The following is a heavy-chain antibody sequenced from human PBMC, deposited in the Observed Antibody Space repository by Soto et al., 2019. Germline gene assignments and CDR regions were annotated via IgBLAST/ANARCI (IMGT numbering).Heavy chain of an antibody. CDR1: GGTFRSYG. V-gene: IGHV1-69*13. J-gene: IGHJ2*01. D-gene: IGHD2-15*01. Sequence: SVKVSCKASGGTFRSYGINWVRQAPGQGLEWMGGIIPIFGTLISAQKVQDRVTVTADESAGTAYMELRNLRPEDTAVDYCARAGGGLGYCSGGTCNWYFDRWGRGTL. CDR3: ARAGGGLGYCSGGTCNWYFDR. CDR2: IIPIFGTL.